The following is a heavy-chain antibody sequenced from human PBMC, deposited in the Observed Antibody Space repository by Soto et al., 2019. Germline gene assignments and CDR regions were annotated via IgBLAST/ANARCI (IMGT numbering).Heavy chain of an antibody. CDR1: GFTFSSYE. CDR3: ARDGRGLRH. V-gene: IGHV3-48*03. Sequence: EVQLVESGGNLVQPGGSLRISCAASGFTFSSYEMNWVRQATGQGLEWVSYISSSGSDKYYADSVRGRFTVSRDNTNNPLYLQLHSLRAEDTAVYYCARDGRGLRHWGQGTLVTVSS. J-gene: IGHJ4*02. CDR2: ISSSGSDK.